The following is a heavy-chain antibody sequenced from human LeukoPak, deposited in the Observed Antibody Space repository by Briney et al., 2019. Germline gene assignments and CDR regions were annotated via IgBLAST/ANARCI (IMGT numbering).Heavy chain of an antibody. CDR1: GFTFSSYA. V-gene: IGHV3-23*01. CDR2: ISGSGGST. D-gene: IGHD2-2*01. J-gene: IGHJ4*02. CDR3: VKDLPAGICSSTSCYSSADY. Sequence: GGSLRLSCAASGFTFSSYAMSWVRQAPGKGLEWVSAISGSGGSTYYADSVKGRFTISRDNSKKTLYLQMNSLRAEDMAVYYCVKDLPAGICSSTSCYSSADYWGQGALVTVSS.